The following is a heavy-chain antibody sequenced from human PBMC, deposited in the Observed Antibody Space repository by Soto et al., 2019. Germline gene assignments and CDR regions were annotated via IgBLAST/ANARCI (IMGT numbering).Heavy chain of an antibody. CDR3: ARVPLTIFGVVIKGFDI. Sequence: SETLSLTCTVSGGSISSYYWSWIRQPPGKGLEWTGYIYYSGSTNYNPSLKSRVTISVDTSKNQFSLKLSSVTAADTAVYYCARVPLTIFGVVIKGFDIWGQGTMVTVSS. CDR2: IYYSGST. CDR1: GGSISSYY. D-gene: IGHD3-3*01. V-gene: IGHV4-59*01. J-gene: IGHJ3*02.